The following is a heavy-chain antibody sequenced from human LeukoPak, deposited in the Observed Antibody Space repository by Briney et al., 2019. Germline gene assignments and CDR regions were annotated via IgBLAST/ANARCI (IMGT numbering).Heavy chain of an antibody. Sequence: GASVKVSCKASGYTFTSYDINWVRQATGQGLEWMGWMNPNSGNTGYAQKFQGRVTTTRNTSISTAYMELSSLRSEDTAVYYCARGSPLHYDFWSGYYKDYYYYYGMDVWGQGTTATVSS. J-gene: IGHJ6*02. CDR1: GYTFTSYD. D-gene: IGHD3-3*01. CDR3: ARGSPLHYDFWSGYYKDYYYYYGMDV. CDR2: MNPNSGNT. V-gene: IGHV1-8*01.